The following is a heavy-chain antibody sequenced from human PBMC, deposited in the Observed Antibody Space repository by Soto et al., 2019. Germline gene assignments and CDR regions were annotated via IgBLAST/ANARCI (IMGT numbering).Heavy chain of an antibody. D-gene: IGHD5-18*01. CDR1: GLTFSSYA. J-gene: IGHJ6*02. V-gene: IGHV3-23*01. CDR2: ISGSGDRT. Sequence: GGSLRLSCVASGLTFSSYAMSWVRQAPGKGLEWVSAISGSGDRTYYADSVKGRFTTSRDNSKNTLYLQMDSLRAEDTAVYYRVRGYSYVYYYYGMDVWGQGTTVTVSS. CDR3: VRGYSYVYYYYGMDV.